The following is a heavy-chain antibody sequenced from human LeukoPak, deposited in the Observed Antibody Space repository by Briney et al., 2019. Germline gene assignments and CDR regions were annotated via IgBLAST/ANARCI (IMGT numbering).Heavy chain of an antibody. V-gene: IGHV1-8*03. CDR3: ARGVSAAGMDY. D-gene: IGHD6-13*01. CDR1: GSTFTSYD. Sequence: ASVKVSCKASGSTFTSYDINWVRQATGQGLEWMGWMNPNSGNTGYAQKFQGRVTIARNTSISTAYMELSSLRSEDTAVYYCARGVSAAGMDYWGQGTLVTVSS. CDR2: MNPNSGNT. J-gene: IGHJ4*02.